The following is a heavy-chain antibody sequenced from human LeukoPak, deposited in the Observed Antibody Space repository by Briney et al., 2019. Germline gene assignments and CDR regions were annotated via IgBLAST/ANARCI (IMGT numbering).Heavy chain of an antibody. D-gene: IGHD4-23*01. CDR1: GFIFSDCG. CDR2: IRSDGGQE. J-gene: IGHJ4*02. V-gene: IGHV3-30*02. Sequence: GGSLRLSCAASGFIFSDCGMLWVRQAPGKGLEWVSFIRSDGGQEFYADSVKGRFTISRDNSKNTLYLQMDNLRPEDTAIYYCAKDQAGGWGQGTLVTVSS. CDR3: AKDQAGG.